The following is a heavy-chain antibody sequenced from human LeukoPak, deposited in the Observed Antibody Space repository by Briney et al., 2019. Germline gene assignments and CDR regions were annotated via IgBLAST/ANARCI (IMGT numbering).Heavy chain of an antibody. CDR1: GFTFDDYA. Sequence: PGRSLRLSCAASGFTFDDYAMHWVRQAPGKGLEWVSSISSSSSYIYYADSVKGRFTISRDNAKNSLYLQMNSLRAEDTAVYYCARDNVAAAEIDYWGQGTLVTVSS. V-gene: IGHV3-21*01. J-gene: IGHJ4*02. CDR2: ISSSSSYI. D-gene: IGHD6-13*01. CDR3: ARDNVAAAEIDY.